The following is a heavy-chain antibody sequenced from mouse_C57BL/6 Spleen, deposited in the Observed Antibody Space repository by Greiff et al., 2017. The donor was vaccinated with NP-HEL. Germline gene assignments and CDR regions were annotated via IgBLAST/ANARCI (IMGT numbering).Heavy chain of an antibody. CDR3: ARKELVYFDY. Sequence: EVQLQESGPGLVKPSQSLSLTCSVTGYSITSGYYWNWIRQFPGNKLEWMGYISYDGSNNYNPSLKNRISITRDTSKNQFFLKLNSVTTEDTATYYCARKELVYFDYWGQGTTLTVSS. CDR1: GYSITSGYY. J-gene: IGHJ2*01. D-gene: IGHD4-1*01. CDR2: ISYDGSN. V-gene: IGHV3-6*01.